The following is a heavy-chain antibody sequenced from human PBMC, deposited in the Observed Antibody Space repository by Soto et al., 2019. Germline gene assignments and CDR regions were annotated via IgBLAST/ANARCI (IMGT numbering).Heavy chain of an antibody. CDR2: ISGYNGNT. CDR3: AREALYYESSGLDY. CDR1: GYTFTSNG. Sequence: QVQLGQSGAEVKKPGASVKVSCKASGYTFTSNGISWVRQAPGQGLEWMGWISGYNGNTNYAQNLQGRVTMTTDTSTSTAYMELRSLRSDDTAVYYCAREALYYESSGLDYWGQGTLVTVSS. V-gene: IGHV1-18*01. D-gene: IGHD3-22*01. J-gene: IGHJ4*02.